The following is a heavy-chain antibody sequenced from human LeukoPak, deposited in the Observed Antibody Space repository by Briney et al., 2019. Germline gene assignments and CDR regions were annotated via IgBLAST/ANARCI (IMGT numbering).Heavy chain of an antibody. D-gene: IGHD3-3*01. V-gene: IGHV1-2*02. CDR3: ARIHRRGYDFWSGYYTGRDTVGFDY. Sequence: ASVKVSCKASGSTFTDYYMHWVRQAPGQGLEWMGWINPNSGGTDYAQKFQGRVTMTRDTSISTAYMELSRLRSDDTAVYYCARIHRRGYDFWSGYYTGRDTVGFDYWGQGTLVTVSS. CDR1: GSTFTDYY. J-gene: IGHJ4*02. CDR2: INPNSGGT.